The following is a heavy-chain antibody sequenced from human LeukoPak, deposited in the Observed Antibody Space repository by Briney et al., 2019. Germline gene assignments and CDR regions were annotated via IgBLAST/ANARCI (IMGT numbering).Heavy chain of an antibody. Sequence: GGTLRLSCAASGFTFSSYGMSWVRQAPGKGLEWVSAISGSGGSTYYADSVKGRFTISRDNSKNTLYLQMNSLRAEDTAVYYCAKDMVRYSSSWYLAYWGQGTLVTVSS. J-gene: IGHJ4*02. D-gene: IGHD6-13*01. CDR1: GFTFSSYG. V-gene: IGHV3-23*01. CDR3: AKDMVRYSSSWYLAY. CDR2: ISGSGGST.